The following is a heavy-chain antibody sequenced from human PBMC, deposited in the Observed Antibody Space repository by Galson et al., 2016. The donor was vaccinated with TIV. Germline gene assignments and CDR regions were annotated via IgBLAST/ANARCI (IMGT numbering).Heavy chain of an antibody. V-gene: IGHV1-69*02. CDR2: IIPIIGMT. Sequence: SVKVSCKASGGSFSNYTIFWVRQAPGQGLEWMGRIIPIIGMTNYAQKFQGRVTITADTSTNTAYMELGSLRSEDTAIYYCARAGVGAARDGGDYWGQGTLVTVSS. CDR3: ARAGVGAARDGGDY. J-gene: IGHJ4*02. CDR1: GGSFSNYT. D-gene: IGHD6-6*01.